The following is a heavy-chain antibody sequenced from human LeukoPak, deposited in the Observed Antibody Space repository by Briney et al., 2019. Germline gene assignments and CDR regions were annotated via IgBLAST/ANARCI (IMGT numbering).Heavy chain of an antibody. CDR3: TRGPIDLWLHNGMDV. CDR2: IRSKAYRGTT. J-gene: IGHJ6*02. CDR1: GFIFGDHA. Sequence: PGGSLRLSCTAFGFIFGDHAMSWVRQAPGKGLEWVGFIRSKAYRGTTEYAASVKGRFTTSRDDSIGIAHLQMNSLRTEDTAVYYCTRGPIDLWLHNGMDVWGQGTTVIVSS. V-gene: IGHV3-49*04. D-gene: IGHD3-10*01.